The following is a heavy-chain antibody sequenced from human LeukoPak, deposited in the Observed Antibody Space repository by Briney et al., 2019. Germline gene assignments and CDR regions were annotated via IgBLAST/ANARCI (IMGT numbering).Heavy chain of an antibody. CDR1: GGSISSYY. CDR3: ARLYGGYVDY. J-gene: IGHJ4*02. Sequence: PSETLSLTCTVSGGSISSYYWSWIRQPPGKGLEWIGYIYYSGSTNYNPSLKSRVTISVDTSKNQFSLKLSSVTAADTAVYYCARLYGGYVDYWGQGTLVTVSS. D-gene: IGHD4/OR15-4a*01. V-gene: IGHV4-59*12. CDR2: IYYSGST.